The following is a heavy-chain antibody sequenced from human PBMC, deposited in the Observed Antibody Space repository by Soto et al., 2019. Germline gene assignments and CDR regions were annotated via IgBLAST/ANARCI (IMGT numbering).Heavy chain of an antibody. CDR3: ASHCGGDCYSRSPPYYYYGMDV. CDR2: IIPIFGTA. V-gene: IGHV1-69*12. D-gene: IGHD2-21*02. CDR1: GVTFSSYA. J-gene: IGHJ6*02. Sequence: QVQLVQSGAEVKKPGSSVKVSCKASGVTFSSYAISWVRQAPGQGLEWMGGIIPIFGTADYAQKFQGRVTITADESTSTAYMELSSLRSEDTAVYYCASHCGGDCYSRSPPYYYYGMDVWGQGTTVTVSS.